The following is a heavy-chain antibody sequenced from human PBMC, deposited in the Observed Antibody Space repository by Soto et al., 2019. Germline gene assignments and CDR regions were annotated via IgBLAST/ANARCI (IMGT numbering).Heavy chain of an antibody. CDR1: GDTVTSDDKS. J-gene: IGHJ4*02. D-gene: IGHD2-15*01. Sequence: NPSGSMALTCAACGDTVTSDDKSVSWIRQPPGKALEWIAYIRSSGSTNYNPSVKSRVTRSRDTSKNQFSLKMTSVTAEDTAADYCARSGGAGGGLGGQGTLVTVSS. V-gene: IGHV4-61*08. CDR2: IRSSGST. CDR3: ARSGGAGGGL.